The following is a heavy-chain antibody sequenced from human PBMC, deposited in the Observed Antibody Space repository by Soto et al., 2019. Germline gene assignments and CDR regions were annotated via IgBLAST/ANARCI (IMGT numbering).Heavy chain of an antibody. J-gene: IGHJ5*02. CDR2: ISVYNGNT. CDR3: ARDIVNTRDKNWFDP. V-gene: IGHV1-18*01. Sequence: QVQLVQSGGEVKKPGASVKVSCKASGYAFNSYGISWVRQAPGQGLEWMGWISVYNGNTNYAQKLQGRVTLTTDTSTSTAYMELRSLRSDDTAVYYCARDIVNTRDKNWFDPWGQLTLVTVSS. D-gene: IGHD4-4*01. CDR1: GYAFNSYG.